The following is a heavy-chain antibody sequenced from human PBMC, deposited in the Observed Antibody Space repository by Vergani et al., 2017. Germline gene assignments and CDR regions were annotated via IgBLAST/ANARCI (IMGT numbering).Heavy chain of an antibody. J-gene: IGHJ2*01. CDR1: GGSISSYY. V-gene: IGHV4-59*12. D-gene: IGHD3-3*01. CDR3: ARDHYDFWSGYSSPYWYFDL. CDR2: IYYSGST. Sequence: QVQLQESGPGLVKPSETLSLTCTVSGGSISSYYWSWIRQPPGKGLEWIGYIYYSGSTHYNPSRKSRVTISVDTSKNQFSLKLSSVTAADTAVYYCARDHYDFWSGYSSPYWYFDLWGRGTLVTVSS.